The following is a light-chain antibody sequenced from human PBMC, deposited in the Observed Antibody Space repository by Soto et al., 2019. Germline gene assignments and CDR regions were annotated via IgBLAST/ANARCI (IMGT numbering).Light chain of an antibody. CDR3: QQRSNWPWT. Sequence: EIVLTQSPATLSLSPGERATLSCRASQSVSTCLAWYQQKPGQAPRLLIYDASKRATGIPARFSGSGSGTDFTLTIGSLEPEDFAVYYCQQRSNWPWTFGQGTKVEIK. V-gene: IGKV3-11*01. J-gene: IGKJ1*01. CDR2: DAS. CDR1: QSVSTC.